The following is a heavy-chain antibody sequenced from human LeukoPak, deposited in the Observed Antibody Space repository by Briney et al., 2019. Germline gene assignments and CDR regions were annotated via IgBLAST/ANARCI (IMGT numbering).Heavy chain of an antibody. V-gene: IGHV3-11*01. D-gene: IGHD5-18*01. Sequence: GGSLRLSCAASGFTFSDYYMSWIRQAPGKGLEWVSYISSSGSTIYYADSVKGRFTISRDNAKNSLYLQMNSLRTKDTAVYYCARGLSTAMELYYYYGMDVWGQGTTVTVSS. CDR1: GFTFSDYY. J-gene: IGHJ6*02. CDR3: ARGLSTAMELYYYYGMDV. CDR2: ISSSGSTI.